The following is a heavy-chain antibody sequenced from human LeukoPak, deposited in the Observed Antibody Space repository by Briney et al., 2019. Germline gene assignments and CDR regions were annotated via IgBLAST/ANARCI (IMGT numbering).Heavy chain of an antibody. CDR1: GGSINSSSYH. Sequence: SETLALTCTVSGGSINSSSYHWPWIRQPPGMGLEWVGSIYYSGSTYYNPSLKSRVTISVDMSTTQFYLKLRSVTAADTAVYYCATSRSIAAPFGYWGQGNVVTVSS. D-gene: IGHD6-6*01. CDR3: ATSRSIAAPFGY. CDR2: IYYSGST. V-gene: IGHV4-39*01. J-gene: IGHJ4*02.